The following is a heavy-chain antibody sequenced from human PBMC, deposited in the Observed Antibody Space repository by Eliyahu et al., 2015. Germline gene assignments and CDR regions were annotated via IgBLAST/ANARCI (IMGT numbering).Heavy chain of an antibody. CDR2: IYYSGST. J-gene: IGHJ1*01. V-gene: IGHV4-31*03. CDR1: GXSIXXGXYY. Sequence: QVQLQESGPGLVKPSQTLSLTCTVSGXSIXXGXYYWSWXXQHPGKGLXWIGYIYYSGSTYYNPSLKSRVTISVDTSKNQFSLKLSSVTAADTAVYYCASYLRLGELSLFPAEYFQHWGQGTLVTVSS. D-gene: IGHD3-16*02. CDR3: ASYLRLGELSLFPAEYFQH.